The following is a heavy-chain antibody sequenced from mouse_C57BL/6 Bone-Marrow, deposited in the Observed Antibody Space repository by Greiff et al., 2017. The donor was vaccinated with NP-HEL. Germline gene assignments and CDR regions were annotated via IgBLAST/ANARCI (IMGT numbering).Heavy chain of an antibody. CDR2: INPSSGYT. CDR3: ARNNYYGSRRFAY. Sequence: VQLQQSGAELARPGASVKMSCKASGYTFTSYTMHWVKQRPGQGLEWIGYINPSSGYTKYNQKFKDKATLTADKSSSTAYMQLSSLTSEDSAVYYCARNNYYGSRRFAYWGQGTLVTVSA. D-gene: IGHD1-1*01. CDR1: GYTFTSYT. V-gene: IGHV1-4*01. J-gene: IGHJ3*01.